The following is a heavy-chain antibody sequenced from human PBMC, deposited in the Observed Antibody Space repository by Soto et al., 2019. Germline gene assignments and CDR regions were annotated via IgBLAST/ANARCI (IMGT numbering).Heavy chain of an antibody. CDR3: TTEGITGTALGY. Sequence: GGSMRLSCAASGLTFSSSWMTWVRKKTGKGLEWVGRIKSKTDGGTTDYAAPVKGRFTISRDDSKNTLYLQMNSLKTEDTAVYYCTTEGITGTALGYWGQGTLVTVSS. V-gene: IGHV3-15*01. CDR2: IKSKTDGGTT. J-gene: IGHJ4*02. D-gene: IGHD1-20*01. CDR1: GLTFSSSW.